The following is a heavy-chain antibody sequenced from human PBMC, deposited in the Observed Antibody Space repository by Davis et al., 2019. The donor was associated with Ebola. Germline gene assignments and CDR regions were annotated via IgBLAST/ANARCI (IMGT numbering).Heavy chain of an antibody. Sequence: AASVKVSCKASGYTFTGYYMHWVRQAPGQGLEWMGGIIPIFGTANYAQKFQGRVTITADKSTNTAYMELSSLRSEDTAVYYCARDGDTAMGRVFDYWGQGTLVTVSS. V-gene: IGHV1-69*06. CDR2: IIPIFGTA. D-gene: IGHD5-18*01. J-gene: IGHJ4*02. CDR3: ARDGDTAMGRVFDY. CDR1: GYTFTGYY.